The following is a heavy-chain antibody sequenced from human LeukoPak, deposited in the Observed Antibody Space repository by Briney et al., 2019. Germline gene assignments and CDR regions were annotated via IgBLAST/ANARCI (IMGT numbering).Heavy chain of an antibody. CDR3: TTDLPRSTSCSHDY. CDR2: IKRDIDGGTT. CDR1: GFTFSNSW. J-gene: IGHJ4*02. D-gene: IGHD2/OR15-2a*01. Sequence: GGSLRLSCAGSGFTFSNSWMLWVRQATGRGLEWVARIKRDIDGGTTDYAAPVKGRFTITRDDSENTLYLQTNSLKTEDTAVYYCTTDLPRSTSCSHDYWGQGTQVTVSS. V-gene: IGHV3-15*01.